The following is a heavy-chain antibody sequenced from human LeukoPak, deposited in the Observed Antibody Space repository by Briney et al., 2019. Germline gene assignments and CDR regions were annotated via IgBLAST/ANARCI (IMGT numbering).Heavy chain of an antibody. CDR3: AREEMGGTTRSGALT. V-gene: IGHV3-30*03. CDR1: GFTLSSCG. D-gene: IGHD1-14*01. Sequence: PGGSLRLSCAASGFTLSSCGMHWVRQAPGKGLEWVAVISYDGGNKYYADSVKGRFTISRDNAENSLYLQMNSLRAEDTAVYYCAREEMGGTTRSGALTWGQGTLVTVSS. J-gene: IGHJ5*02. CDR2: ISYDGGNK.